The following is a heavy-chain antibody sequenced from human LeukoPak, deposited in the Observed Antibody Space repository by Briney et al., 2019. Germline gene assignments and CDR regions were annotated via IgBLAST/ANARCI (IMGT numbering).Heavy chain of an antibody. V-gene: IGHV3-23*01. CDR3: VRVSSTFLGNSGYDYSGGDY. D-gene: IGHD5-12*01. J-gene: IGHJ4*02. CDR2: ITGSGSGT. Sequence: GGSLRLSCAASGFTFSSYAVSWVRQAPGKGLEWVSGITGSGSGTYYADSVKGRFTISRDNAKNSLYLQMNSLRAEDTAVHYCVRVSSTFLGNSGYDYSGGDYWGQGTLVTVSS. CDR1: GFTFSSYA.